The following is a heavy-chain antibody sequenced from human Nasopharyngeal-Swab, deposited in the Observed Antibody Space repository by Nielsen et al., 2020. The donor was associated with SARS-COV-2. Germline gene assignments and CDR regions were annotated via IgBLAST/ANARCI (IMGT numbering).Heavy chain of an antibody. CDR2: IYSDGST. V-gene: IGHV3-66*01. Sequence: GGSLRLSCAASGITVSSNYMTWVRQAPGKGLEWVSLIYSDGSTYYSDSVRGRFTISRDNSKNTLYLRMNYLRAEDTALYYCARDNRLQLWLRFYGLDVWGQGTTVTVSS. D-gene: IGHD5-18*01. CDR1: GITVSSNY. CDR3: ARDNRLQLWLRFYGLDV. J-gene: IGHJ6*02.